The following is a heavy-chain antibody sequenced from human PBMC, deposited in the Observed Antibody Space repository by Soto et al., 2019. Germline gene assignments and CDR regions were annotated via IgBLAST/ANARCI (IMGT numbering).Heavy chain of an antibody. CDR1: GFTFSSYA. D-gene: IGHD3-9*01. J-gene: IGHJ5*02. V-gene: IGHV3-30-3*01. Sequence: GGSLRLSCAAAGFTFSSYAMHWVRQAPGKGLEWVAVISYDGSNKYYADSVKGRFTISRDNSKNTLYLQMNSLRAEDTAVYYCAGPRLSITIYRGWFDPWGQGTLVTVSS. CDR3: AGPRLSITIYRGWFDP. CDR2: ISYDGSNK.